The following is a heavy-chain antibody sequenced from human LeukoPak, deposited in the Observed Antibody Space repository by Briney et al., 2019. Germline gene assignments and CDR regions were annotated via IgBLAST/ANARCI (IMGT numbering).Heavy chain of an antibody. V-gene: IGHV4-34*01. D-gene: IGHD2-15*01. CDR3: ARGWRYCSGGSCYSRYYYMDV. CDR1: GGSSSGYY. CDR2: INHSGST. Sequence: SETLSLTCAVYGGSSSGYYWSWIRQPPGKGLEWIGEINHSGSTNYNPSLKSRVTISVDTSKNQFSLKLSSVTAADTAVYYCARGWRYCSGGSCYSRYYYMDVWGKGTTVTVSS. J-gene: IGHJ6*03.